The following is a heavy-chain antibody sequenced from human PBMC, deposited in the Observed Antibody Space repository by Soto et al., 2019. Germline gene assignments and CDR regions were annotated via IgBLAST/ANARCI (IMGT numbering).Heavy chain of an antibody. J-gene: IGHJ6*03. CDR1: GGSISSYY. CDR3: ARQSPTYYDFWSGYYKSDYYYYYMDV. CDR2: IYYSGST. V-gene: IGHV4-59*08. D-gene: IGHD3-3*01. Sequence: SETLSLTFTVSGGSISSYYWSWIRQPPGKGLEWIGYIYYSGSTNYNPSLKSRVTISVDTSKNQFSLKLSSVTAADTAVYYCARQSPTYYDFWSGYYKSDYYYYYMDVWGKGTTVTSP.